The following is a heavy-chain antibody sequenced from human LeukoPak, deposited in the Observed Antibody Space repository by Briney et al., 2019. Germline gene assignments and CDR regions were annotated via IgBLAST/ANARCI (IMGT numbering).Heavy chain of an antibody. CDR3: ARKVRKVGATDP. CDR2: IYYSGST. CDR1: GGSISSSHYY. V-gene: IGHV4-39*07. D-gene: IGHD1-26*01. J-gene: IGHJ5*02. Sequence: SETLSLTCTVSGGSISSSHYYWGWIRQPPGKGLEWIGSIYYSGSTYYNPSLKSRVTISVDTSKNQFSLKLSSVTAADTAVYYCARKVRKVGATDPWGQGTLVTVSS.